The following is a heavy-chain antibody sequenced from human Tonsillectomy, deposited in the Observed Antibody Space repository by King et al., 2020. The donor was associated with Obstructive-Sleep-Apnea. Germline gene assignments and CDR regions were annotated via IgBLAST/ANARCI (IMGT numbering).Heavy chain of an antibody. V-gene: IGHV4-59*08. D-gene: IGHD6-13*01. J-gene: IGHJ4*02. CDR2: IFYSGSA. Sequence: VQLQESGPGLVKPSETLPLTCTVSGGSISSYYWSWIRQPPGKGLEWIGYIFYSGSANYNPSLKSRVTISVDTSKNQFSLKVNSVTAADTAVYYCARQIEVADPFDYWGQGTLVTVSS. CDR3: ARQIEVADPFDY. CDR1: GGSISSYY.